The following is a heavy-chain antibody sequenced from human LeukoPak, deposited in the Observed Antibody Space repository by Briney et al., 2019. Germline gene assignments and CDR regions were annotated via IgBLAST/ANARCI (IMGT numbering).Heavy chain of an antibody. CDR1: GFTVSSNY. CDR2: IYSGGST. Sequence: PGGSLRLSCAASGFTVSSNYMSWVRQAPGKGLEWVSVIYSGGSTYYADSVKGRFAISRDNSKNTLYLQMNSLRAEDTAVYYCAKGSTLYGSGSYYKRGYFDYWGQGTLVTVSS. D-gene: IGHD3-10*01. J-gene: IGHJ4*02. CDR3: AKGSTLYGSGSYYKRGYFDY. V-gene: IGHV3-53*01.